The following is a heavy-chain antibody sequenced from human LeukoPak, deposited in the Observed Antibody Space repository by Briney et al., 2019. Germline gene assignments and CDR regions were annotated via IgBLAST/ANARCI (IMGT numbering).Heavy chain of an antibody. CDR3: ASVGRAGYCSGGSCYSRFEP. V-gene: IGHV3-11*04. D-gene: IGHD2-15*01. Sequence: GGSLRLSCAASGFTFSDYYMSWIRQAPGKGLEWVSYISSSGSTIYYADSVKGRFTISRDNAKNSMYLQMNSLRAEDTAVYYCASVGRAGYCSGGSCYSRFEPWGQGTLVTVSS. CDR1: GFTFSDYY. J-gene: IGHJ5*02. CDR2: ISSSGSTI.